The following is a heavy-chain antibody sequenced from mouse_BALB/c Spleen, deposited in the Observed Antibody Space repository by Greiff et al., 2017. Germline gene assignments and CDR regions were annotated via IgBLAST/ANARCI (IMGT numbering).Heavy chain of an antibody. D-gene: IGHD2-5*01. V-gene: IGHV5-17*02. J-gene: IGHJ4*01. CDR1: GFTFSSFG. CDR3: ARSSNLYAMDY. Sequence: VESGGGLVQPGGSRKLSCAASGFTFSSFGMHWVRQAPEKGLEWVAYISSGSSTIYYADTVKGRFTISRDNPKNTLFLQMTSLRSEDTAMYYCARSSNLYAMDYWGQGTSVTVSS. CDR2: ISSGSSTI.